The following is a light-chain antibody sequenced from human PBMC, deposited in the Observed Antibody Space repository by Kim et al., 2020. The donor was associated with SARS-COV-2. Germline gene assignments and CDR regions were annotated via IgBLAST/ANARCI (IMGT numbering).Light chain of an antibody. Sequence: DIQMTQSPSSLSASVGDRVTITCRATEGIDTYLAWFQQKPGRAPKSLIYGTSSLQSGVPSRFSGSGIGTDFTLTISSLQPEDFVTYYCQQYKTYPWTFGQGTKVDIK. CDR2: GTS. V-gene: IGKV1-16*01. J-gene: IGKJ1*01. CDR3: QQYKTYPWT. CDR1: EGIDTY.